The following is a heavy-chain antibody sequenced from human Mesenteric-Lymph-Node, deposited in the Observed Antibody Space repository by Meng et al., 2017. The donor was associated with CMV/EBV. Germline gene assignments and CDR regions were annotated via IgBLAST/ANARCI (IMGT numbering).Heavy chain of an antibody. CDR3: ARGGDKGGYFDS. CDR2: IYSGGTT. D-gene: IGHD2-21*02. J-gene: IGHJ4*02. CDR1: GFTFSSYS. Sequence: ESLKISCAASGFTFSSYSMNWVRQAPGKGLEWVSVIYSGGTTYYADSVEGRFTISRDNSKNTLYLQMNNLRPEDTAVYYCARGGDKGGYFDSWGQGTLVTVSS. V-gene: IGHV3-66*02.